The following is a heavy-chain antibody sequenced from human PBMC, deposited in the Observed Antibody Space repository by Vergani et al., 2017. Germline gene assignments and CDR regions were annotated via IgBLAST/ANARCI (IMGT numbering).Heavy chain of an antibody. J-gene: IGHJ5*02. CDR3: AKTLKQLVPNEGFDP. Sequence: QVQLVESGGGVVQPGRSLRLSCAASGFTFSSYAMHWVRQAPGKGLEWVAVISYDGSNKYYADSVKGRFTISRDNSKNTLYLQMNSLRPEDTAVYYCAKTLKQLVPNEGFDPWGQGTLVTVSS. CDR1: GFTFSSYA. D-gene: IGHD6-13*01. V-gene: IGHV3-30*04. CDR2: ISYDGSNK.